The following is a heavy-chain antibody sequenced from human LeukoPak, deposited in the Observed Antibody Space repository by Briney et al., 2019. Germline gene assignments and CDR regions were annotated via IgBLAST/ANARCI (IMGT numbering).Heavy chain of an antibody. CDR3: ARREDFWYFDL. CDR2: IYYSGST. J-gene: IGHJ2*01. CDR1: GGSISSSSYY. V-gene: IGHV4-39*01. Sequence: PSETLSLTCTVSGGSISSSSYYWGWIRQPPGKGLEWIGSIYYSGSTYYNPSLKSRVTISVDTSKNQFSLKLISVTAADTAVYYCARREDFWYFDLWGRGTLVTVSS.